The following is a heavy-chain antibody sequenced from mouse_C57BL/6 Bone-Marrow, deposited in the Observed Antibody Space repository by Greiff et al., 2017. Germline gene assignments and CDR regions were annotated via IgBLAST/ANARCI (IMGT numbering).Heavy chain of an antibody. D-gene: IGHD2-5*01. CDR3: ARSYSNYAWFAY. Sequence: EVQLQQSGPVLVKPGASVKMSCKASGYTFTDYYMNWVKQSHGKSLEWIGVINPYNGGTSYNQKFKGKATLTVDKSSSTAYMELNSLTSEDSAVYYCARSYSNYAWFAYWGQGTLVTVSA. CDR2: INPYNGGT. CDR1: GYTFTDYY. J-gene: IGHJ3*01. V-gene: IGHV1-19*01.